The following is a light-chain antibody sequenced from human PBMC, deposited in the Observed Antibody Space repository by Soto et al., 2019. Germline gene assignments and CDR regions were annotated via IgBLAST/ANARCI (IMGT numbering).Light chain of an antibody. J-gene: IGKJ1*01. CDR3: QHYITSLTT. CDR1: QSVTSNY. Sequence: EIVLTQSPGTPSLSPGERATLSCGASQSVTSNYLAWYQQKPGQAPRLLIYGASRRATGIPDRFIGSGSGTDFTLTISRLEPEDFAVYYCQHYITSLTTFGQGTKVDIK. CDR2: GAS. V-gene: IGKV3-20*01.